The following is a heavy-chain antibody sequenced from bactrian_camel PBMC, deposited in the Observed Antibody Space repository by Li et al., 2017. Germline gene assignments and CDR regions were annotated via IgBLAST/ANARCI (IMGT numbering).Heavy chain of an antibody. CDR1: GNTASVKH. D-gene: IGHD7*01. Sequence: QVQLVESGGGSVQAGGSRRLSCGASGNTASVKHMGWFRQRPGREREGVAVMYIPSDNIFYADPVKGRFSLSQDLAKNTVYLQMSSLNPEDTAMYYCAARARWPGGDWRDPSLYNNWGQGTQVTVS. CDR3: AARARWPGGDWRDPSLYNN. CDR2: MYIPSDNI. J-gene: IGHJ4*01. V-gene: IGHV3S54*01.